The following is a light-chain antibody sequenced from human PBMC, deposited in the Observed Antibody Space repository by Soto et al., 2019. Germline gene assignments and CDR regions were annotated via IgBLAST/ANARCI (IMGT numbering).Light chain of an antibody. V-gene: IGLV2-23*01. CDR3: CSYAGSSTWV. CDR1: SSDVGSSNL. CDR2: EGS. Sequence: QSVLTQPASVSGSPGQSITISCTGTSSDVGSSNLVSWYQQHPGKAPKLMIYEGSKRPPGVSDRFSGSKTGNTASLTISGLQAEDEGDYYCCSYAGSSTWVFGGGTKLT. J-gene: IGLJ3*02.